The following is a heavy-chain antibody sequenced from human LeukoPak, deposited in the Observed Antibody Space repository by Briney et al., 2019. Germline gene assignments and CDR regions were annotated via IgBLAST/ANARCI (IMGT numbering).Heavy chain of an antibody. V-gene: IGHV1-18*01. J-gene: IGHJ4*02. Sequence: ASVKVSCKASGYSFTSHGISWVRQAPGQGLEWMGWITAYSGNTHYAQNLQGRVTMTTDTSTSTAYLELRSLRSDDTAMYYCAREPPSIGCSDTSCYPTFDYWGQGTLVTVSS. CDR2: ITAYSGNT. D-gene: IGHD2-2*01. CDR1: GYSFTSHG. CDR3: AREPPSIGCSDTSCYPTFDY.